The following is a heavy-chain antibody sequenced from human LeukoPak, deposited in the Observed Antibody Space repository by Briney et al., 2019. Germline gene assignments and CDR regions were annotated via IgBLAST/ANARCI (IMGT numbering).Heavy chain of an antibody. CDR1: GFTFSSYA. Sequence: PGGSLRLSCAASGFTFSSYAMHWVRQAPGKGLEWVAVISYDGSNKYYADSVKGRFTISRDNSKNTLYLQMNSLRAEDTAVYYCAREGSSWIDHWGQGTLVTVSS. J-gene: IGHJ4*02. D-gene: IGHD6-13*01. CDR3: AREGSSWIDH. V-gene: IGHV3-30-3*01. CDR2: ISYDGSNK.